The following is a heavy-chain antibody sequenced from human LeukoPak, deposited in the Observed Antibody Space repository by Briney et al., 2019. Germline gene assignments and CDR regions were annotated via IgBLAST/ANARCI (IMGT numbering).Heavy chain of an antibody. CDR2: ISAYNGNT. CDR3: ARDLYPYYDFWSGPNDY. J-gene: IGHJ4*02. V-gene: IGHV1-18*01. Sequence: ASVKVSCKASGYTFTSYGISWVRQAPGQGLEWMGWISAYNGNTNYAQKLQGRVTTTTDTSTSTAYMELRSLRSDDTAVYYCARDLYPYYDFWSGPNDYWGQGTLVTVSS. CDR1: GYTFTSYG. D-gene: IGHD3-3*01.